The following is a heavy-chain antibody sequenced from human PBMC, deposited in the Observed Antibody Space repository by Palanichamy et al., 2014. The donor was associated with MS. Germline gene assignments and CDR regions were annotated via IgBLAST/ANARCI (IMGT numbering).Heavy chain of an antibody. J-gene: IGHJ4*02. CDR1: GFSVNGNY. CDR2: IYGDAAT. CDR3: AKGRLNYGDYEY. Sequence: VQLVESGGGLTXPGGSLRLSCAASGFSVNGNYISWVRQAPGKGLEWVSVIYGDAATDYADSVRGRFTISRDTSQNTVYLQLNSLRAEDTAVYYSAKGRLNYGDYEYWGQGTLVTVSS. V-gene: IGHV3-53*01. D-gene: IGHD4-17*01.